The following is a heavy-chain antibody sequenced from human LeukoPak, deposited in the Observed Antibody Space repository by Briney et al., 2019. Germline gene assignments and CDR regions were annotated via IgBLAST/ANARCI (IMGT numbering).Heavy chain of an antibody. Sequence: ASETLSLTCAVYGGSFSGYYWSWIRQPRGKGLEWIGEINHSGSTNYNPSLKSRLTISVDTSKNQFSLKLSSVTAADTAVYYCARGAAGYYYYYYGMDVWGQGTTVTVSS. D-gene: IGHD2-15*01. CDR3: ARGAAGYYYYYYGMDV. CDR1: GGSFSGYY. J-gene: IGHJ6*02. V-gene: IGHV4-34*01. CDR2: INHSGST.